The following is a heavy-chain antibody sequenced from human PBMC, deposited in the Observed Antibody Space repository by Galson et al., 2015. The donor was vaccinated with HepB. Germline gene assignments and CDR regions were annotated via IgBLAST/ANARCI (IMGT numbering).Heavy chain of an antibody. CDR3: ALFGYNRDARWFDP. CDR2: IYWDDDK. V-gene: IGHV2-5*02. D-gene: IGHD5-24*01. Sequence: PALVKPTQTLTVTCTFSGFSLSTDAVGVGWIRQPPGKALEWLALIYWDDDKRYRPSLKSRLTITKDTSKNQVVLTMSNMDPVDTATYYCALFGYNRDARWFDPWGQGTPVTASS. CDR1: GFSLSTDAVG. J-gene: IGHJ5*02.